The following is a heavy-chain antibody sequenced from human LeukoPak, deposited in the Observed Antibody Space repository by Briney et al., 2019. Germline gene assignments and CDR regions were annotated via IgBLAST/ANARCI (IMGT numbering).Heavy chain of an antibody. Sequence: ASVTVSCKASGGTFSSYAISWVRQAPGQGREWMGRIIPIFGTANYAQKFQGRVTITTDESTSTAYMELSSLRSEDTAVYYCAGGGLRGIDAFDIWGQGTMVTVSS. V-gene: IGHV1-69*05. D-gene: IGHD5/OR15-5a*01. CDR1: GGTFSSYA. CDR2: IIPIFGTA. CDR3: AGGGLRGIDAFDI. J-gene: IGHJ3*02.